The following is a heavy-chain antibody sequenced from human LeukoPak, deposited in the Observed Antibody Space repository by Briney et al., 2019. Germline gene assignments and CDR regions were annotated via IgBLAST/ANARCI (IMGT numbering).Heavy chain of an antibody. CDR2: SNTDGTST. V-gene: IGHV3-74*01. CDR3: AREDHTLNWNYDY. J-gene: IGHJ4*02. D-gene: IGHD1-7*01. Sequence: GGSLRLSCAASGFTFRTFWMHWVRQAPGKGLMWVSRSNTDGTSTNYADSVKGRFTISRDNARNSLYLQMNSLRAEDTAVYYCAREDHTLNWNYDYWGQGTLVTVSS. CDR1: GFTFRTFW.